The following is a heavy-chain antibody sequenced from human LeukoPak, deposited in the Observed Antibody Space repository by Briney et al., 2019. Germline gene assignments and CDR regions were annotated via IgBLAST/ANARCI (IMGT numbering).Heavy chain of an antibody. Sequence: GRSLRLPCAASGFTFSSYDIHWVRQAPGKGLEWVAVISYDGSNTYYADSVKGRFTISRDNSKNTLYLQMNSLRAEDTAVYYCARAERGGYSGYDYGMDLWGKGTTVTVSS. CDR2: ISYDGSNT. CDR3: ARAERGGYSGYDYGMDL. CDR1: GFTFSSYD. D-gene: IGHD5-12*01. V-gene: IGHV3-30*04. J-gene: IGHJ6*04.